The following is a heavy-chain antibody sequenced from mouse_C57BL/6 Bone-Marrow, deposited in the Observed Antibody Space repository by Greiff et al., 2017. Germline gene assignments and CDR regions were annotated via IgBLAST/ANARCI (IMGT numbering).Heavy chain of an antibody. D-gene: IGHD2-5*01. Sequence: EVQLQQSGPELVKPGASVKISCKASGYSFTGYYMNWVKQSPEKSLEWIGEINPSTGGTTYNQKFKAKATLTVDKSSSTAYMQLKSLTSEDSAVXYCARGAYYSNSAWFAYWGQGTLVTVSA. CDR2: INPSTGGT. V-gene: IGHV1-42*01. J-gene: IGHJ3*01. CDR1: GYSFTGYY. CDR3: ARGAYYSNSAWFAY.